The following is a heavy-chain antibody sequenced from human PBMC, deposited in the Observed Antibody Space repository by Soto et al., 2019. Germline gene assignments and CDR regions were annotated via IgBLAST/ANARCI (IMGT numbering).Heavy chain of an antibody. CDR2: IYFNGNT. CDR1: GGSITNDGYY. V-gene: IGHV4-31*03. Sequence: KPSETLSLTCTVSGGSITNDGYYWTWIRQLPGKGLEWIGYIYFNGNTHYNPSLKSRLTISVDTSKSQFSLKLTSLTAADTAVYYCARPAQTNLDAFGLWGQGTMVTVSS. CDR3: ARPAQTNLDAFGL. D-gene: IGHD2-8*01. J-gene: IGHJ3*01.